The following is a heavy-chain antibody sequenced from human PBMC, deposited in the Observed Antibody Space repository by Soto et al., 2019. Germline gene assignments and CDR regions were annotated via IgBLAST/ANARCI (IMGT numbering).Heavy chain of an antibody. Sequence: GGSLRLSCAASGFIFSYYDMHWVRQATGKGLEWVSGIGTAADTYYADSVKGRFTISRENAKNSLYLQMNSLRAGDTAVYYCAGQKRGDIDVAFDFWGQGTMVTVSS. CDR2: IGTAADT. CDR1: GFIFSYYD. CDR3: AGQKRGDIDVAFDF. D-gene: IGHD2-15*01. J-gene: IGHJ3*01. V-gene: IGHV3-13*01.